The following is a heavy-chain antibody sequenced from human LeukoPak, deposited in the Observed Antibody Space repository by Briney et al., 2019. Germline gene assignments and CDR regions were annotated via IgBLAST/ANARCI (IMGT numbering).Heavy chain of an antibody. CDR3: ARDHGSGSYDY. CDR1: GYTFTSYG. CDR2: IIPIFGTA. Sequence: ASVKVSCKASGYTFTSYGVSWVRRAPGQGLEWTGGIIPIFGTANYAQKFQGRVTITADESTSTAYMELSSLRSEDTAVYYCARDHGSGSYDYRGQGTLVTVSS. J-gene: IGHJ4*02. D-gene: IGHD1-26*01. V-gene: IGHV1-69*13.